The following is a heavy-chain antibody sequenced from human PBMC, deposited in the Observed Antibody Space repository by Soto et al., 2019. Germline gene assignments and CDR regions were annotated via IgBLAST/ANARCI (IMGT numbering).Heavy chain of an antibody. J-gene: IGHJ4*02. D-gene: IGHD6-13*01. CDR3: ARDRDLTSSWSFDY. CDR2: ISTTSDYT. V-gene: IGHV3-11*06. CDR1: GFTFSDYY. Sequence: GGSLRLSCAASGFTFSDYYMTWIRQAPGEGLEWVSYISTTSDYTNYADSVKGRFTISRDNAKNSLYLQMNSLRAEDTAAYYCARDRDLTSSWSFDYWGQGTLVTVSS.